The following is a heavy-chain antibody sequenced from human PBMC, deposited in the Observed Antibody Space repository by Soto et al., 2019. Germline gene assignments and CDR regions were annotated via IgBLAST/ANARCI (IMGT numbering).Heavy chain of an antibody. Sequence: PSETLSLTCAVSGGSISSSNWWSWVRQPPGKGLEWIGEIYHSGSTNYNPSLKSRVTISVDKSKNQFSLKLSSVTAADTAVYYCARFSPTHSFRFDYYGMDVWGQVTKVPVSS. J-gene: IGHJ6*02. CDR3: ARFSPTHSFRFDYYGMDV. CDR1: GGSISSSNW. V-gene: IGHV4-4*02. CDR2: IYHSGST. D-gene: IGHD3-3*01.